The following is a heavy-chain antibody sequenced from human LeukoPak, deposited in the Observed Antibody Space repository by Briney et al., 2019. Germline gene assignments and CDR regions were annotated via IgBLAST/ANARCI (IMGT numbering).Heavy chain of an antibody. J-gene: IGHJ4*02. Sequence: GASVKVPCKASGYTFTSYYMHWVRQAPGQGLEWMGIINPSGGSTSYAQKFQGRVTMTRDTSTSTVYMELSSLRSEDTAVYYCARSENTAMAFDYWGQGTLVTVSS. D-gene: IGHD5-18*01. V-gene: IGHV1-46*01. CDR3: ARSENTAMAFDY. CDR2: INPSGGST. CDR1: GYTFTSYY.